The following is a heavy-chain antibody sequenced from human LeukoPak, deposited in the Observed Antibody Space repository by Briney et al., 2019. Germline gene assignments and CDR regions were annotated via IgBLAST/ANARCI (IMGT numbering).Heavy chain of an antibody. J-gene: IGHJ6*02. CDR2: MNPNSGNT. CDR3: ANVPSLRGCYDSSGCYYRNYGMDV. D-gene: IGHD3-22*01. CDR1: GYTFTSYD. Sequence: GASVKVSCKASGYTFTSYDINWVRQATGQGLEWMGWMNPNSGNTGYAQKFQGRVTMTRNTSISTAYMELSSLRSEDTAVYYCANVPSLRGCYDSSGCYYRNYGMDVWGQGTTVTVSS. V-gene: IGHV1-8*01.